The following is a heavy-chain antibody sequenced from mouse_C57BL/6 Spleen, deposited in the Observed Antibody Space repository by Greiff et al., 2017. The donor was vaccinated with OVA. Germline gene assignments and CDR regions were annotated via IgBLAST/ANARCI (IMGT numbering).Heavy chain of an antibody. V-gene: IGHV14-1*01. CDR1: GFNIKDYC. D-gene: IGHD2-2*01. Sequence: VQLQQSGAELVRPGASVKLSCTASGFNIKDYCMHWVKQRPEQGLEWIGRIDPGDGDTEYAPKFQGKATMTADKSSNTAYLQLSSLTSEDTAVYYCTTLYGYAFMDYWGQGTSVTVSS. CDR2: IDPGDGDT. CDR3: TTLYGYAFMDY. J-gene: IGHJ4*01.